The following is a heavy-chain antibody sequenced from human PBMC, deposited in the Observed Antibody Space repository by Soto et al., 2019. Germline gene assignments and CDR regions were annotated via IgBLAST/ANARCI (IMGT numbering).Heavy chain of an antibody. V-gene: IGHV3-74*01. CDR2: INRDESTI. D-gene: IGHD4-17*01. CDR1: GFTFSGYW. J-gene: IGHJ4*02. CDR3: AGVPYGDGGVYDY. Sequence: EVQLVESGGGLVQPGGSLRLSCAASGFTFSGYWIHWVRQAPGKGLVWVSRINRDESTITYADSVKGRFSISRGNAKSTVYLQTYSLRAGDTAVYYCAGVPYGDGGVYDYWVQGTLVSVSS.